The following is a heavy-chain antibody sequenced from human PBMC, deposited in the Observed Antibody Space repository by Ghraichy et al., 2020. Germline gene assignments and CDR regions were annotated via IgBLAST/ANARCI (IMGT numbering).Heavy chain of an antibody. CDR2: INWNGGST. CDR3: ARGIPYYYGSGSYFSNFDY. V-gene: IGHV3-20*01. D-gene: IGHD3-10*01. CDR1: GFTFDDYG. J-gene: IGHJ4*02. Sequence: GESLNISCAASGFTFDDYGMSWVRQAPGKGLEWVSGINWNGGSTGYADSVKGRFTISRDNAKNSLYLQMNSLRAEDTALYHCARGIPYYYGSGSYFSNFDYWGQGTLVTVSS.